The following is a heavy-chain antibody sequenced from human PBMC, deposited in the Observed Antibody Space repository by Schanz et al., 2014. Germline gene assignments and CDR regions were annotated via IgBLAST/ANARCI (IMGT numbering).Heavy chain of an antibody. Sequence: QVQLQESGPGLVKPSETLSLTCTVSGVSIGGYYWSWIRQPPGKGLEWIGYIFFSGSTTYNPSFQGGWNIPLTMSKTQFARTRTSVPAADTAVYYCARLGVGDKAYYYYGTDVWGQGTTVLVSS. D-gene: IGHD1-26*01. CDR1: GVSIGGYY. J-gene: IGHJ6*02. V-gene: IGHV4-59*08. CDR2: IFFSGST. CDR3: ARLGVGDKAYYYYGTDV.